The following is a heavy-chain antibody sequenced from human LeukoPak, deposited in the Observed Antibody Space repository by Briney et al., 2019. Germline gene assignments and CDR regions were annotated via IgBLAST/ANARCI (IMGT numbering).Heavy chain of an antibody. CDR1: GFTFHDYA. J-gene: IGHJ4*02. CDR3: AKALGSTVTTRTYFDY. D-gene: IGHD4-17*01. V-gene: IGHV3-9*01. Sequence: GGSLRLSCAASGFTFHDYAMHWVRQAPGEGLEWVSGLSWNGGNIGYAESVRGRFTISRDNAGNSLYLQMNSLRPEDTALYYCAKALGSTVTTRTYFDYWGQGTLVTVSS. CDR2: LSWNGGNI.